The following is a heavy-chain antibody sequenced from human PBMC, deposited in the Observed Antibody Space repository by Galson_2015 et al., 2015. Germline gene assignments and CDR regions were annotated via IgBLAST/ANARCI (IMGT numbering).Heavy chain of an antibody. D-gene: IGHD2-21*01. Sequence: LRLSCAASGFLFTTYSLNWVRQAPGKGLQWVSYISSTGTTDYADSVKGRFAISRDNAKNSLYLQMNSLRDDDTAVYYCARGPPWGECFGNWGQGTLVTVSS. V-gene: IGHV3-48*02. CDR2: ISSTGTT. CDR1: GFLFTTYS. J-gene: IGHJ4*02. CDR3: ARGPPWGECFGN.